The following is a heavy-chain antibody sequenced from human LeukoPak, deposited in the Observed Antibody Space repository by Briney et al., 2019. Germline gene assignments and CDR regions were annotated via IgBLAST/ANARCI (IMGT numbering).Heavy chain of an antibody. V-gene: IGHV4-59*01. CDR1: GGSISSYY. J-gene: IGHJ6*03. Sequence: SETLSLTCTVSGGSISSYYWSWIRQPPGKGLEWIGYIYYSGSTNYNPSLKSRVTISIDTSKNQFSLKLSSVTAADTAMYFCAKLGATSGYYYMDVWGKGTTVTVSS. D-gene: IGHD1-26*01. CDR2: IYYSGST. CDR3: AKLGATSGYYYMDV.